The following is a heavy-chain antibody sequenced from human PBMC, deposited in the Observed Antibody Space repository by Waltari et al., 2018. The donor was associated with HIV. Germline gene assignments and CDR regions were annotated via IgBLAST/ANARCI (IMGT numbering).Heavy chain of an antibody. CDR3: ARGGRGYCSGGTCLGHWFDP. V-gene: IGHV4-61*05. Sequence: QLQLQESGPGLVKASETLSLTCTVSGGSISSDNASWGWIRQPPGKGLEWIGYIYYSGSTNYNPSLKSRVTISVDTSRTRFSLKLSSGTAADTAVYYCARGGRGYCSGGTCLGHWFDPWGQGTLVTVSS. D-gene: IGHD2-15*01. J-gene: IGHJ5*02. CDR1: GGSISSDNAS. CDR2: IYYSGST.